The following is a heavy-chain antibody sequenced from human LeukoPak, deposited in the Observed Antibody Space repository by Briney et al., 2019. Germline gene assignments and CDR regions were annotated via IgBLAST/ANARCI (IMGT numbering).Heavy chain of an antibody. J-gene: IGHJ6*02. CDR2: INHSGST. CDR1: GGSFSGYY. CDR3: ARVFYYGSGSSPQHLYGMDV. V-gene: IGHV4-34*01. Sequence: PSETLSLTSAVYGGSFSGYYWSWIRQPPGKGLEWIGEINHSGSTNYKPSLKSRVTISVDTSKNQFSLKLSSVTAADTAVYYCARVFYYGSGSSPQHLYGMDVWGQGTTVTVSS. D-gene: IGHD3-10*01.